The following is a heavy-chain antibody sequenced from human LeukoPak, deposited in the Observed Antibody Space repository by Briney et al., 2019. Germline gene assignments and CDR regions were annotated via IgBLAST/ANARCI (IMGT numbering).Heavy chain of an antibody. J-gene: IGHJ4*02. CDR3: AREEYDILTGYYKDY. CDR2: IIPIFGTA. Sequence: GSSVKVSCKASGGTFSSYAISWVRQAPGQGLEWMGRIIPIFGTANYAQKFQGRVTITTDESTSTVYMELSSLRSEDTAVYYCAREEYDILTGYYKDYWGQGTLVTVSS. CDR1: GGTFSSYA. V-gene: IGHV1-69*05. D-gene: IGHD3-9*01.